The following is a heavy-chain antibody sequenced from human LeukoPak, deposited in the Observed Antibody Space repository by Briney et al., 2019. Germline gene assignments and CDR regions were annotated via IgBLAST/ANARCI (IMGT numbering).Heavy chain of an antibody. D-gene: IGHD6-13*01. J-gene: IGHJ4*02. CDR3: AREPGIAAAGTGFDY. CDR2: IYYSGST. CDR1: GGSISSYY. Sequence: PSETLSLTCTVSGGSISSYYWSWIRQPPGKGLEWIGYIYYSGSTNYSPSLKSRVTISVDTSKNQFSLKLSSVTAADTAVYYCAREPGIAAAGTGFDYWGQGTLVTVSS. V-gene: IGHV4-59*01.